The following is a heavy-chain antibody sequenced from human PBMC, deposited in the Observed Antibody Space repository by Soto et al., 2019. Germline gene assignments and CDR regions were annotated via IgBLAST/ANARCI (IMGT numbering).Heavy chain of an antibody. CDR2: TYSRSKWFN. CDR1: GGSVSSNSDA. Sequence: SQTLSLTGAISGGSVSSNSDAWNWIRPSPSRGLEWLGRTYSRSKWFNDYAVSVKSRIIISADTSKNQFSLHLNSVTPEDTAVYYCARGGRMVYARFDPWGQGTLVTVSS. CDR3: ARGGRMVYARFDP. V-gene: IGHV6-1*01. J-gene: IGHJ5*02. D-gene: IGHD2-8*01.